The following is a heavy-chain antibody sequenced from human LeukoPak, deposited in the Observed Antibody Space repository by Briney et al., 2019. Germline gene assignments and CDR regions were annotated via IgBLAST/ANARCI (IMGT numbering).Heavy chain of an antibody. CDR1: GFTVSSNY. CDR3: ARDIVATNFDR. CDR2: IYSGGST. D-gene: IGHD5-12*01. V-gene: IGHV3-66*01. Sequence: AGGSLRLSCAASGFTVSSNYMSWVRQAPGKGLEWVSVIYSGGSTYYADSVKGRFTISRDNSKNTLYLQMNSLRAEDTAVYYCARDIVATNFDRWGQGTLVTVSS. J-gene: IGHJ4*02.